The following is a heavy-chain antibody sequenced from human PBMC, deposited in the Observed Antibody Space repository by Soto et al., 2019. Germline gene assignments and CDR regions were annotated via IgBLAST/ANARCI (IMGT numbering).Heavy chain of an antibody. CDR3: AAGINYYGSGKNHYYYGMDV. CDR1: GFTFTSSA. J-gene: IGHJ6*02. CDR2: IVVGSGNT. D-gene: IGHD3-10*01. V-gene: IGHV1-58*01. Sequence: SVKVSCKASGFTFTSSAVQWVRQARGQRLEWIGWIVVGSGNTNYAQKFQERVTITRDMSTSTAYMELSSLRSEDTAVYYCAAGINYYGSGKNHYYYGMDVWGQGTTVTVS.